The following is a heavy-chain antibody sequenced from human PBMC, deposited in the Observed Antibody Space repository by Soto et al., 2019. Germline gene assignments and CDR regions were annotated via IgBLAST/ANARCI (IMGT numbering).Heavy chain of an antibody. J-gene: IGHJ3*01. Sequence: LRLSCAASGFTFSSYSMNWVRQAPGKGLEWVSSISSSSSYIYYADSVKGRFTISRDNAKNSLYLQMNSLRADDTALYYCARDLEGADVFDLWGQGTMVTVSS. D-gene: IGHD3-16*01. CDR3: ARDLEGADVFDL. V-gene: IGHV3-21*01. CDR1: GFTFSSYS. CDR2: ISSSSSYI.